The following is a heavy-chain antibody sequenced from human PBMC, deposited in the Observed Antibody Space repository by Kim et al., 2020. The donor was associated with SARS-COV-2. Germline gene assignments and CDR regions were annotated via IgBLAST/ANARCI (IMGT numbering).Heavy chain of an antibody. Sequence: SETLSLTCTVSGGSISSGGYYWSWIRQHPGKGLEWIGYIYYSGSTYYNPSLKSRVTISVDTSKNQFSLKLSSVTAADTAVYYCARDGGARFGGIYGMDVWGQGTTVTVSS. D-gene: IGHD3-10*01. CDR1: GGSISSGGYY. CDR2: IYYSGST. V-gene: IGHV4-31*03. CDR3: ARDGGARFGGIYGMDV. J-gene: IGHJ6*02.